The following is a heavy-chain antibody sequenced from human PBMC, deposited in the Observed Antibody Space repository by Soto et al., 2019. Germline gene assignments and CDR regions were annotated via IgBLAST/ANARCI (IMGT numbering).Heavy chain of an antibody. D-gene: IGHD1-1*01. V-gene: IGHV1-2*02. Sequence: ASVKVSCKASGYTFSDYYIHWVRQAPGQGLEWMGWINPNSGGTKYAPKFQGGVTMTRDTSITTAYMELSRLRSGDTAVYYCAREPATAKPEGVDFWGQGTLVTVSP. CDR3: AREPATAKPEGVDF. CDR2: INPNSGGT. CDR1: GYTFSDYY. J-gene: IGHJ4*02.